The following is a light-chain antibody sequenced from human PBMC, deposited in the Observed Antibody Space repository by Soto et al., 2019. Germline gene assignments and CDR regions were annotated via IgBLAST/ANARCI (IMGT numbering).Light chain of an antibody. V-gene: IGKV3-15*01. CDR2: GVS. CDR3: HSYNPWPFV. Sequence: EIVMTQSPATLSASPGESASLSCRASESLIGFLAWYQQKPGQAPRLLIYGVSTKATGVPARFSGSGSAANFTLTIRRLQSYAAAVYYYHSYNPWPFVFGQGTKLEI. J-gene: IGKJ2*01. CDR1: ESLIGF.